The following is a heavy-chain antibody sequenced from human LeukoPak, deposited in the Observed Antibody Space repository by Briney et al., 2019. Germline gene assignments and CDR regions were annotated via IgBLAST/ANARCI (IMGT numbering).Heavy chain of an antibody. CDR3: ARGYSGSYIDY. Sequence: SETLSLTCAVYGGSFSGYYWSWIRQPPGKGPEWIGEINHSGSTNYNPSLKSRVTISVDTSKNQFSLKLSSVTAVDTAVYYCARGYSGSYIDYWGQGTLVTVSS. CDR1: GGSFSGYY. J-gene: IGHJ4*02. CDR2: INHSGST. D-gene: IGHD1-26*01. V-gene: IGHV4-34*01.